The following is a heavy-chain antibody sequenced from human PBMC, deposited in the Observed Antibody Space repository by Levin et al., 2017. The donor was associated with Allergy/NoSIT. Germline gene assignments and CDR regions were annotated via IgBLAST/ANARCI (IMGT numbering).Heavy chain of an antibody. CDR3: EKVTFDILAGYPRDY. CDR1: GFTFSSYA. CDR2: ISYDGSNK. Sequence: GGSLRLSCAASGFTFSSYAMHWVRQAPGKGLEWVAVISYDGSNKYYADSVKGRFTISRDNSKNTLYLQMNSLRAEDTAVYYCEKVTFDILAGYPRDYRGQGTLVTVSS. D-gene: IGHD3-9*01. J-gene: IGHJ4*02. V-gene: IGHV3-30*04.